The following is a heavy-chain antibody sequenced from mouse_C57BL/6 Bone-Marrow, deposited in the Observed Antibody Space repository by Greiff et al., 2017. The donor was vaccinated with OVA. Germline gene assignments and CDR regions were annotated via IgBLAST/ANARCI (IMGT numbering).Heavy chain of an antibody. J-gene: IGHJ4*01. CDR3: ANSNYAMDY. CDR1: GFTFSDYG. CDR2: ISSGSSTI. V-gene: IGHV5-17*01. Sequence: EVHLLESGGGLVKPGGSLKLSCAASGFTFSDYGMHWVRQAPEKGLEWVAYISSGSSTIYYADTVKGRFTISRDNAKNTLFLQMTSLRSEDTAMYYCANSNYAMDYWGQGTSVTVSS.